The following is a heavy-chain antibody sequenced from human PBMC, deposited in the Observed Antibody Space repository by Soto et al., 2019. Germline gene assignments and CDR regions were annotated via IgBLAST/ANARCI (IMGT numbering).Heavy chain of an antibody. J-gene: IGHJ1*01. Sequence: ASVKVSCKTSGYTYNRYGITWVRQAPGRGLEWLGWISCYNHDTRYAQKVQGRLSMATDTSTSTAYMELRSLTSDDTAVYYCARFFSNTSGNKLQLYFWGQGSPVPGSS. D-gene: IGHD2-2*01. CDR3: ARFFSNTSGNKLQLYF. CDR1: GYTYNRYG. CDR2: ISCYNHDT. V-gene: IGHV1-18*01.